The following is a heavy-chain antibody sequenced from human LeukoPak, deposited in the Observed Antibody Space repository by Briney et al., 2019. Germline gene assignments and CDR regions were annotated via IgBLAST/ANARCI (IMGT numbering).Heavy chain of an antibody. J-gene: IGHJ4*02. Sequence: SETLSLTCTVSGGSLSSSSYYWGWIRQPPGKGLEWIGSIYYSGSTYYNPSLKSRVTISVDTSKNQFSLKLSSVTAADTAVYYCARGRAPPRYDFWSGYYPQPYFDYWGQGTLVTVSS. D-gene: IGHD3-3*01. CDR2: IYYSGST. CDR3: ARGRAPPRYDFWSGYYPQPYFDY. CDR1: GGSLSSSSYY. V-gene: IGHV4-39*01.